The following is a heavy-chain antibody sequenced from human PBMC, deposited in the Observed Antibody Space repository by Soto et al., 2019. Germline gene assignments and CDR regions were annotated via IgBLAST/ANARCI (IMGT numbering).Heavy chain of an antibody. Sequence: EVPLVESGGGLVQPGKSLRLSCAASGFIFDDYAMHWVRQAPGKGLEWVSVISWNSGTIAYAGSVKGRFTISRDNAKNFLYLQMNSLRAEDTAFYYCAKDIEYSSSPHFDYWGQGTLVTVSS. CDR2: ISWNSGTI. CDR1: GFIFDDYA. J-gene: IGHJ4*02. V-gene: IGHV3-9*01. CDR3: AKDIEYSSSPHFDY. D-gene: IGHD6-6*01.